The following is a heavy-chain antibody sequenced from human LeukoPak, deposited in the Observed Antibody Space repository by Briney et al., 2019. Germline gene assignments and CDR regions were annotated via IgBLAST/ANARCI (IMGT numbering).Heavy chain of an antibody. CDR1: GFIFYRDW. V-gene: IGHV3-7*01. CDR2: INQAGRVT. D-gene: IGHD1-26*01. J-gene: IGHJ4*02. CDR3: ARDPDDIEGANFHY. Sequence: GALRLSLAASGFIFYRDWVRLVPQAPGEGLEGGAKINQAGRVTYYVDSVRGRFTISRDNAKSSLYLQMDGLRVEDTAMYYCARDPDDIEGANFHYWGQGTLVTVSS.